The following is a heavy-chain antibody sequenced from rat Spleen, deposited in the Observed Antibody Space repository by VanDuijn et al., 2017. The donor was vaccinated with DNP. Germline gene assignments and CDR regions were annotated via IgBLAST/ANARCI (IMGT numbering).Heavy chain of an antibody. J-gene: IGHJ3*01. CDR2: ISPSGGDT. CDR3: ARQDWGLEDWFAY. CDR1: GFSFSDYY. D-gene: IGHD5-1*01. V-gene: IGHV5-25*01. Sequence: EVQLVESGGGLVLPGRSLKVSCAASGFSFSDYYMAWVRQAPTTGLEWVAYISPSGGDTYYRESVTGRFTISRDFAKSTLYLQMDSLRSEDSATYYCARQDWGLEDWFAYWGQGTLVTVSS.